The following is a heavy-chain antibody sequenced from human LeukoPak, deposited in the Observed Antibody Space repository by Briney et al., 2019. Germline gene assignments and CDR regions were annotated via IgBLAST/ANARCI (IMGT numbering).Heavy chain of an antibody. Sequence: GESLKISCKGSGYSFTSYWIGWVRQMPGKGLEWMGIIYPGDSDTRYSPSFQGQVTISADKSISTAYLQWSSLKASDTAMYYCAGRFFYGSGSYSPQYYFDYWGQGTLVTVSS. D-gene: IGHD3-10*01. CDR3: AGRFFYGSGSYSPQYYFDY. J-gene: IGHJ4*02. CDR1: GYSFTSYW. CDR2: IYPGDSDT. V-gene: IGHV5-51*01.